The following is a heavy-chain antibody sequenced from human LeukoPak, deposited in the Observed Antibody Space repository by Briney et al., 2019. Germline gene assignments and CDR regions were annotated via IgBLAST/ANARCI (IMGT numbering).Heavy chain of an antibody. V-gene: IGHV3-30*18. CDR2: ISYDGSNK. CDR3: ANFAGGGI. D-gene: IGHD3-16*01. CDR1: GFTFSSYW. J-gene: IGHJ4*02. Sequence: PGGSLRLSCAASGFTFSSYWMHWVRQAPGKGLEWVAVISYDGSNKYYADSVKGRFTISRDNSKNTLYLQMNSLRAEDTAVYYCANFAGGGIWGQGTLVTVSS.